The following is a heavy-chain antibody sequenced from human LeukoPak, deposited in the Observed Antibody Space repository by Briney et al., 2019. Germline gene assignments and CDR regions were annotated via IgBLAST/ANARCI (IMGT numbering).Heavy chain of an antibody. CDR1: GATFISYA. CDR2: IIPIFGTA. D-gene: IGHD2-15*01. Sequence: GASVKVSCKASGATFISYAMSWVRQAPGQGLEWMGGIIPIFGTANYAQKFQGRVTITADKSTSIAYMEVSSLRSEDTAVYYCAGGRPRGYCSGGSCYHNFDYWGQGTLVTVSS. V-gene: IGHV1-69*06. J-gene: IGHJ4*02. CDR3: AGGRPRGYCSGGSCYHNFDY.